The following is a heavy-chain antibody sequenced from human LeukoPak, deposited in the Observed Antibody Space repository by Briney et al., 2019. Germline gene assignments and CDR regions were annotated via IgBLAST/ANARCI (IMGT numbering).Heavy chain of an antibody. CDR2: IHDSGRT. CDR1: GGSISRNTW. V-gene: IGHV4-4*02. D-gene: IGHD6-6*01. J-gene: IGHJ3*02. CDR3: ARDNGSSSDFDAFEI. Sequence: PSETLSLTCAVSGGSISRNTWWSWARQPPGEGLEWIAEIHDSGRTNYNPSLKSRVTISVDTSKNQFSLKLSSVTAADTAIYYCARDNGSSSDFDAFEIWGQGTMVTVSS.